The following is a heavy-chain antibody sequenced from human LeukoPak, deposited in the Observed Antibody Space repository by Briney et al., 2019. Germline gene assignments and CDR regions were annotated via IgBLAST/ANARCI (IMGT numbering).Heavy chain of an antibody. J-gene: IGHJ6*03. Sequence: GSLRLSCAASGFTFSSYWMSWVRQAPGKGLEWVANIKQDGSEKYYVDSVKGRFTISRDNAKNSLYPQMTSLRAEDTALYYCAKDATAVPGTVYMDVWGKGTTVTISS. CDR1: GFTFSSYW. CDR2: IKQDGSEK. D-gene: IGHD6-13*01. CDR3: AKDATAVPGTVYMDV. V-gene: IGHV3-7*01.